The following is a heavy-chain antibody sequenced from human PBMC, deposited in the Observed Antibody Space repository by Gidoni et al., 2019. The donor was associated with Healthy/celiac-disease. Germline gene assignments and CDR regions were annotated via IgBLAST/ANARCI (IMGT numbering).Heavy chain of an antibody. CDR2: IYYSGST. CDR3: ASLHGHGGYSYGYYFDY. D-gene: IGHD5-18*01. CDR1: GGSISSYY. J-gene: IGHJ4*02. V-gene: IGHV4-59*01. Sequence: QVQLQESGPGLVKPSETLSLTCTVPGGSISSYYWSWIRQPPGKGLEWIGYIYYSGSTNYNPSLKSRVTISVDTSKNQFSLKLSSVTAADTAVYYCASLHGHGGYSYGYYFDYWGQGTLVTVSS.